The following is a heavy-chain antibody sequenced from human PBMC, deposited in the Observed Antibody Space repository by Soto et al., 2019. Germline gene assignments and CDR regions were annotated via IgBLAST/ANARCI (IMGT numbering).Heavy chain of an antibody. CDR1: GGTFSSYT. CDR2: IIPILGIA. V-gene: IGHV1-69*02. D-gene: IGHD1-1*01. Sequence: SVKVSCKASGGTFSSYTISWVRQAPGQGLEWMGRIIPILGIANYAQKFQGRVTITADKSTSTAYMELSSLRSEDTAVYYCARTRTTGTTGYYYMDVWGKGTTVTVSS. J-gene: IGHJ6*03. CDR3: ARTRTTGTTGYYYMDV.